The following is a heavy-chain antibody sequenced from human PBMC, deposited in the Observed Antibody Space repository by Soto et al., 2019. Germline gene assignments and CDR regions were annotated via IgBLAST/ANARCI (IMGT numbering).Heavy chain of an antibody. CDR2: MSRGSRYI. V-gene: IGHV3-21*01. D-gene: IGHD2-15*01. J-gene: IGHJ4*02. Sequence: GGSLRLSCAASGFTFNSYSMNWVRQAPGKGLEWVSSMSRGSRYIYYADSVKGRFTISRDNARNSVYLQMNSLRAEDTAVYYCARDGGVAATLANYFDYWGQGTLVTVSS. CDR1: GFTFNSYS. CDR3: ARDGGVAATLANYFDY.